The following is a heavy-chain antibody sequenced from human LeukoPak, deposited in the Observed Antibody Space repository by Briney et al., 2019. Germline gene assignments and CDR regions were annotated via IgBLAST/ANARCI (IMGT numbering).Heavy chain of an antibody. CDR3: ARLIYYGSGRTYFFDS. CDR1: GYSFTSYW. D-gene: IGHD3-10*01. V-gene: IGHV5-51*01. CDR2: IYPGDSDT. J-gene: IGHJ4*02. Sequence: GESLKISCKGSGYSFTSYWIGWVRQMPGKGLEWMGIIYPGDSDTRYSPSFQGQVTISADKSISTAYLHLSSLKASDTGMYYCARLIYYGSGRTYFFDSWGQGTLVTVPP.